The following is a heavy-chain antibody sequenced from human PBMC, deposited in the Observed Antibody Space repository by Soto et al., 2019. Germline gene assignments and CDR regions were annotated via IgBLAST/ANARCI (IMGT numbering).Heavy chain of an antibody. CDR1: GFTFSSYG. CDR2: IWYDGSNK. Sequence: PVGSLRLSCAASGFTFSSYGMHWVRQAPGKGLEWVAVIWYDGSNKYYADSVKGRFTISRDNSKNTLYLQMNSLRAEDTAVYYCARDARKGIAVAGNSPFDYWGQGTLVTVSS. V-gene: IGHV3-33*01. D-gene: IGHD6-19*01. CDR3: ARDARKGIAVAGNSPFDY. J-gene: IGHJ4*02.